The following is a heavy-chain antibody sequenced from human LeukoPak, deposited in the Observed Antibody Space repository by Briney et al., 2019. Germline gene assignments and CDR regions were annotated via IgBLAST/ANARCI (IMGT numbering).Heavy chain of an antibody. Sequence: PGRSLRLSCAASGFTVSSNYMSWVRQPPGNGLEWVSVIYSGGSTYYADSVKGRFTISRDNSKNTLYLQMNSLRAEDTAVYYCARVRSGYSFGYWGQGTLVTVSS. D-gene: IGHD5-18*01. CDR2: IYSGGST. J-gene: IGHJ4*02. CDR1: GFTVSSNY. CDR3: ARVRSGYSFGY. V-gene: IGHV3-53*01.